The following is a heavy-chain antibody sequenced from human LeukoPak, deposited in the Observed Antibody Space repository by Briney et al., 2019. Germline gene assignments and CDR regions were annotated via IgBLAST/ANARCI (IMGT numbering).Heavy chain of an antibody. CDR3: TRDLEDGGKSNFDY. CDR1: GFTLRSHW. CDR2: IKSAGSRI. V-gene: IGHV3-74*03. Sequence: PGGSLRLACAAPGFTLRSHWMDWVRQAPGKGLVWVSRIKSAGSRIMYADSVKGRFTTCRGNGKNTLYLQMNSLRAEDTAVYYCTRDLEDGGKSNFDYWGQGTLVTVSS. J-gene: IGHJ4*02. D-gene: IGHD4-23*01.